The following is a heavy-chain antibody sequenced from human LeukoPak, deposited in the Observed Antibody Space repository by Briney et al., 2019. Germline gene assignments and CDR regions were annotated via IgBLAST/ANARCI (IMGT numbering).Heavy chain of an antibody. CDR2: ISGSGDKR. CDR3: AKDQVSGSPDYYYMDV. J-gene: IGHJ6*03. Sequence: GSLRLSCAASGFTFSSYAMNWVRQVPGKGLEWVSSISGSGDKRYYADSVKGRFTISRDNSKNTLYLQMNSLRAEDTAVYYCAKDQVSGSPDYYYMDVWGKGTTVTISS. V-gene: IGHV3-23*01. D-gene: IGHD6-19*01. CDR1: GFTFSSYA.